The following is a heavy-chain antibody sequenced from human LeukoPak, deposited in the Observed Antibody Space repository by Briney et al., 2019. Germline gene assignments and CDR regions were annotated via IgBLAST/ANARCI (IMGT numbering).Heavy chain of an antibody. D-gene: IGHD5-12*01. Sequence: GGSLRLSCAGSGFAFKSFTMTWVRQAPGKGLEWVSLISDTGRDINYADSVRGRFTISRDNTKNSLFLQMDSLRVEDTAIYYCAKGLFSAYDKYLDSWGQGTLVTVSS. V-gene: IGHV3-21*04. CDR2: ISDTGRDI. CDR3: AKGLFSAYDKYLDS. J-gene: IGHJ4*02. CDR1: GFAFKSFT.